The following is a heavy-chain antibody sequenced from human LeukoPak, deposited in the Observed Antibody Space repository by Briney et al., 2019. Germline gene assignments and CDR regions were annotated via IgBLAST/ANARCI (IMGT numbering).Heavy chain of an antibody. CDR2: INHSGST. V-gene: IGHV4-34*01. J-gene: IGHJ4*02. CDR3: ARGGFYCGGDCYVDY. CDR1: GGSFSPYC. Sequence: SETLSLTCAVYGGSFSPYCWSWIRQPPGKGLEWIGEINHSGSTNYNPSLKSRVTISVDTSKNQFSLRLSSVTAADTAVYHCARGGFYCGGDCYVDYWGQGTLVTVSS. D-gene: IGHD2-21*02.